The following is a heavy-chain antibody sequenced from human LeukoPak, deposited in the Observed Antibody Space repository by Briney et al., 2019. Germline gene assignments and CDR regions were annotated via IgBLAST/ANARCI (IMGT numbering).Heavy chain of an antibody. CDR1: GGSISSNTYY. V-gene: IGHV4-39*01. J-gene: IGHJ4*02. CDR3: ARRPSGLIAAAGIYYFDY. D-gene: IGHD6-13*01. CDR2: IFHSGST. Sequence: PSETLSLTCTVSGGSISSNTYYWGWIRQPPGKGLEWIGNIFHSGSTYYNPSLKSRVTISVDTSKNQLSLRLSSVTAADAAIYYCARRPSGLIAAAGIYYFDYWGQGTLVTVSA.